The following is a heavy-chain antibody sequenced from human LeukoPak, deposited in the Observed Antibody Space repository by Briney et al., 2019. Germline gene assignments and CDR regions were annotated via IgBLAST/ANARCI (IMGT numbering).Heavy chain of an antibody. CDR3: ARGRWSATTASYYLDF. V-gene: IGHV1-3*01. D-gene: IGHD5-24*01. CDR1: EYTFTDYA. CDR2: INAGNGNT. Sequence: ASVKVSCKASEYTFTDYAINWVRQAPGQRLEWMGWINAGNGNTRYSQRFQGKVTITRDTSASTAYMELSSLTSEDTAVYYCARGRWSATTASYYLDFWGQGTLVTVSS. J-gene: IGHJ4*02.